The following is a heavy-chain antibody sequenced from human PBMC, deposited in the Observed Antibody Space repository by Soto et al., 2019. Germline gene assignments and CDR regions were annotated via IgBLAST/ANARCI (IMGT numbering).Heavy chain of an antibody. Sequence: SVKVSCKASGGTFSSYGISWVRQAPGQGLEWMGGIIPMFGTATHTQNFQGRLTITADESTSTAYMELSSLRSEDTAVYFCARSVGVTTLSYLDYWGQGTLVTVSS. J-gene: IGHJ4*02. D-gene: IGHD1-26*01. CDR1: GGTFSSYG. CDR3: ARSVGVTTLSYLDY. CDR2: IIPMFGTA. V-gene: IGHV1-69*13.